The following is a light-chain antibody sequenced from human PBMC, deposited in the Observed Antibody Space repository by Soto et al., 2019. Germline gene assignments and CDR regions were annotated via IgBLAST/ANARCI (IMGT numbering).Light chain of an antibody. Sequence: QSALTQPASVSGSPGQSITISCTGTSADVGTYKLVSWYQHHPGKVPRLMIHEGTKRPSGVSDRFSGSKSGNTASLTISGLQTEDEADYYCCSYAGSSTFVVFGGGTKLTVL. CDR2: EGT. CDR3: CSYAGSSTFVV. J-gene: IGLJ2*01. CDR1: SADVGTYKL. V-gene: IGLV2-23*03.